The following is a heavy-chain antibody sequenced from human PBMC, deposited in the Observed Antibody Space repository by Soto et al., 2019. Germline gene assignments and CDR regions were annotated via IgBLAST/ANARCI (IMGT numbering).Heavy chain of an antibody. Sequence: ASVKVSCKASGYTFTSYYIHWVRQAPGQGLEWMGWISAYNGNTNYAQKLQGRVTMTTDTSTSTAYMELRSLRSDDTAVYYCARGARGNYYDSSGYYYSHYYFDYWGQGTLVTVSS. D-gene: IGHD3-22*01. CDR1: GYTFTSYY. V-gene: IGHV1-18*04. CDR3: ARGARGNYYDSSGYYYSHYYFDY. J-gene: IGHJ4*02. CDR2: ISAYNGNT.